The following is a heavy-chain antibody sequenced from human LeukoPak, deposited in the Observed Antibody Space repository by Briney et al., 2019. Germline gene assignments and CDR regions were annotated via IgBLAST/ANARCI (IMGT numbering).Heavy chain of an antibody. D-gene: IGHD6-6*01. CDR1: GFTFSSYA. Sequence: GGSLRLSCAASGFTFSSYAMSWVRQAPGKGLEWVSAISGSGGSTYYADSVKGRFTISRDNSKNTLNLQMNSLGAEDTAVYYCARDPTSSSSSLSYYYYTMDVWGQGTTVTVSS. CDR2: ISGSGGST. J-gene: IGHJ6*02. CDR3: ARDPTSSSSSLSYYYYTMDV. V-gene: IGHV3-23*01.